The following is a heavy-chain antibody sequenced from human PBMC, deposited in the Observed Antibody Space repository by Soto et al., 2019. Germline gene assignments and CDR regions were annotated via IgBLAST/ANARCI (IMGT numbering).Heavy chain of an antibody. Sequence: SETLSLTCYVPGASISSSDFAWKWTRQSAPKGLEWIAYIYFRGSIHYNPSFRSRATISRDTSTNQLFLSLTSVTAADTAVYYCAREPVCTATDCYAFDAWGQGRLVTVSS. V-gene: IGHV4-30-4*01. CDR3: AREPVCTATDCYAFDA. CDR2: IYFRGSI. D-gene: IGHD2-2*01. J-gene: IGHJ5*02. CDR1: GASISSSDFA.